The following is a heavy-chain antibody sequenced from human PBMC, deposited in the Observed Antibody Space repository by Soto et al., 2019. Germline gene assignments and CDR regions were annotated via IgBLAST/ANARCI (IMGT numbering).Heavy chain of an antibody. J-gene: IGHJ2*01. CDR2: VSYDGRTK. Sequence: QVQLVESGGGVVQPGRSLRLSCAASGFTFSVYAIHWVRQTPGEGLEWVAVVSYDGRTKFYADAAKGRFTLSRDNSENIVHLDMNNLSSDDTALYFCAREWQYESLAGHWYFDLGGRCTQVTVSS. CDR1: GFTFSVYA. D-gene: IGHD1-26*01. CDR3: AREWQYESLAGHWYFDL. V-gene: IGHV3-30*04.